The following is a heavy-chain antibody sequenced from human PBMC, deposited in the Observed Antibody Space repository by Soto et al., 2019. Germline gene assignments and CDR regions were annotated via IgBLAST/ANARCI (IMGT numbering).Heavy chain of an antibody. D-gene: IGHD6-19*01. J-gene: IGHJ6*02. CDR3: ASGAVGTFPPFYAMDV. Sequence: SVKVSCKASGGTFSNYALSWVRQAPGQGLEWIGGIIPFFETTNYAQKFQGRVTITAAEKTTIVYMELSRLRSDDTAVYYCASGAVGTFPPFYAMDVWGQGTTVTVYS. CDR1: GGTFSNYA. V-gene: IGHV1-69*13. CDR2: IIPFFETT.